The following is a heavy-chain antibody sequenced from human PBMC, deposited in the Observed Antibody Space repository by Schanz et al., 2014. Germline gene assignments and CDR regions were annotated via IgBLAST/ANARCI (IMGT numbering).Heavy chain of an antibody. J-gene: IGHJ1*01. V-gene: IGHV3-21*01. D-gene: IGHD3-10*01. CDR1: GFTFSSYS. Sequence: EVQLLDSGGGLVQPGGSLRLSCAASGFTFSSYSMNWVRQAPGKGLEWVSSISSSSSYIYYADSVKGRVTISRDNAKNSVSLQMRRLRVEDTAVYYCASGVHVSSLQKGLQFWGRGTLVIVSS. CDR2: ISSSSSYI. CDR3: ASGVHVSSLQKGLQF.